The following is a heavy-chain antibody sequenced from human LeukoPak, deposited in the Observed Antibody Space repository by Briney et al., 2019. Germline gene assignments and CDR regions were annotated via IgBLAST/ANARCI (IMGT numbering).Heavy chain of an antibody. CDR3: ARRRMVTGGRYFDY. D-gene: IGHD5-18*01. Sequence: SETLSHTCAVYGGSFSGYYWSWIRQPPGKGLEWIGEINHSGSTNYNPSLKSRVTISVDTSKNQFSLKLSSVTAADTAVYYCARRRMVTGGRYFDYWGQGTLVTVSS. CDR2: INHSGST. J-gene: IGHJ4*02. CDR1: GGSFSGYY. V-gene: IGHV4-34*01.